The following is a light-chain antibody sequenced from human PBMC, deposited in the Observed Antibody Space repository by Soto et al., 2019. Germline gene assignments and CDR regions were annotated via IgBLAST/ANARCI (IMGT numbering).Light chain of an antibody. CDR1: QSLLDSADGNTY. Sequence: DIVMTQTPLSLPXTPGXXAAISCMSSQSLLDSADGNTYLDWYVQKPGQSPQLLIYGASTRATGIPARFSGSGSGTDFTLTISRLEPEDFAVYYCRQYGRSLGFAVGGGTKVDIK. V-gene: IGKV2-40*01. CDR2: GAS. J-gene: IGKJ4*01. CDR3: RQYGRSLGFA.